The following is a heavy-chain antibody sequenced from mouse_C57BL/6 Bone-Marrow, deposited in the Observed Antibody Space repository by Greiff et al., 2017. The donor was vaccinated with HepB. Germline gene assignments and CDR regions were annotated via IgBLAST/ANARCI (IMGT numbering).Heavy chain of an antibody. CDR2: INPYNGDT. J-gene: IGHJ3*01. D-gene: IGHD2-2*01. CDR3: ARDGDGYAAWFAY. V-gene: IGHV1-20*01. Sequence: VHVKQSGPELVKPGDSVKISCKASGYSFTGYFMNWVMQSHGKSLEWIGRINPYNGDTFYNQKFKGKATLTVDKSSSTAHMELRSLTSEDSAVYYCARDGDGYAAWFAYWGQGTLVTVSA. CDR1: GYSFTGYF.